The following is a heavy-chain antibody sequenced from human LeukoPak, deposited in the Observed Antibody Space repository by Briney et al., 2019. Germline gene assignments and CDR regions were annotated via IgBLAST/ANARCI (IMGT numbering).Heavy chain of an antibody. V-gene: IGHV4-4*07. Sequence: SETLSLTCTVSGGSISSYYWSWIRQPAGKGLEWIGRIYTSGSTNYNPSLKSRVTMPVDTSKNQFSLRLSSVTAADTAVYYCARGTYYDILTGLKSYNWFDPWGQGTLVTVSS. J-gene: IGHJ5*02. D-gene: IGHD3-9*01. CDR2: IYTSGST. CDR3: ARGTYYDILTGLKSYNWFDP. CDR1: GGSISSYY.